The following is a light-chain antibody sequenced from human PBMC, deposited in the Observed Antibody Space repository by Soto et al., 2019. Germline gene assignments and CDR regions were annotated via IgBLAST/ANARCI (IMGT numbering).Light chain of an antibody. Sequence: DIQMTQSPSTLSASVGYRVTITCRASQSIGSWLAWYQQKPGKAPNLLIYKGSSLESGVPSRFSGSGSGTEFTLTISSLQPDDFASYYCQQYNTYPYTFGQGPQLEIE. V-gene: IGKV1-5*03. CDR3: QQYNTYPYT. CDR2: KGS. CDR1: QSIGSW. J-gene: IGKJ2*01.